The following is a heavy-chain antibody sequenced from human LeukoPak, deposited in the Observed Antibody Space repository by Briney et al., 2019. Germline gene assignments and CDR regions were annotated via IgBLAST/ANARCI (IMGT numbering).Heavy chain of an antibody. J-gene: IGHJ4*02. D-gene: IGHD3-16*02. CDR3: ARARSIGSFDY. V-gene: IGHV3-21*01. Sequence: GGSLRLSCAASGFTFSSYSMNWVRQAPGKGLEWVSSISSSSSYVYYADSVKGRFTISRDNAKNSLYLQMNSLRAEDTAVYYCARARSIGSFDYWGQGTLVTVSS. CDR2: ISSSSSYV. CDR1: GFTFSSYS.